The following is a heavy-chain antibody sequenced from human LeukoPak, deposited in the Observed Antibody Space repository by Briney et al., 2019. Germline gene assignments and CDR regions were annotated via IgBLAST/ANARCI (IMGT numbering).Heavy chain of an antibody. CDR3: ARDGYSGNDGL. CDR2: IYHSGST. CDR1: GGSISTYY. J-gene: IGHJ4*02. V-gene: IGHV4-59*01. D-gene: IGHD5-12*01. Sequence: PSETLSLTCTVSGGSISTYYWSWIRQPPGKGLEWIGYIYHSGSTKYNPSLKSRVTISVDTSKNQFSLKLSSVTAADTAVYYCARDGYSGNDGLWGQATLVTVSS.